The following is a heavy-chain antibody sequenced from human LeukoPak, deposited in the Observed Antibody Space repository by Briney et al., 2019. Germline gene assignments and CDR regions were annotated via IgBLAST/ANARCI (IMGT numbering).Heavy chain of an antibody. CDR3: ARGFRYYDILTGYYEGGYFDY. CDR2: INPNSGGT. Sequence: GASVKVSCKASGYTFTGYYMHWVRQAPGQGLAWMGWINPNSGGTNYAQKFQGRVTMTRDTSISTAYMELSRLRSDDTAVYYCARGFRYYDILTGYYEGGYFDYWGQGTLVTVSS. D-gene: IGHD3-9*01. CDR1: GYTFTGYY. V-gene: IGHV1-2*02. J-gene: IGHJ4*02.